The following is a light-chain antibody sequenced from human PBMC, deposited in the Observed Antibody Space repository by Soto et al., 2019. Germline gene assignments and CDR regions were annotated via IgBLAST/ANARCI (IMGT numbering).Light chain of an antibody. CDR1: SSDIGGHNH. Sequence: QSVLTQPASVSGSPGQSITISCTGTSSDIGGHNHVSWYQQHPGKTPKLMIYDVTKRPSGVSNRFSGSKSGNTASLTISGLQAEDEADYYCSSYTNTSIWVFGGGTKLTVL. CDR2: DVT. V-gene: IGLV2-14*03. CDR3: SSYTNTSIWV. J-gene: IGLJ3*02.